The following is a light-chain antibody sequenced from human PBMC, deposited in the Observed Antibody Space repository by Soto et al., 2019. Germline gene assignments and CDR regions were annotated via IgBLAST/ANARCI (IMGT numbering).Light chain of an antibody. CDR1: SSNSGSNT. Sequence: QSVLTQPPSASGTPGQRITISCSGTSSNSGSNTVNWYQHLPGTAPKLLIYRNDERPSGVPDRFSGSKSGTSASLAISGLQSEDEADYYCAAWDDSLNAPHVVFGGGTKLTVL. V-gene: IGLV1-44*01. J-gene: IGLJ2*01. CDR2: RND. CDR3: AAWDDSLNAPHVV.